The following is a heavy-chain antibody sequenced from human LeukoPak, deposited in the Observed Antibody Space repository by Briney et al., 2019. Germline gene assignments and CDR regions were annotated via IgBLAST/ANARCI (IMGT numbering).Heavy chain of an antibody. CDR1: GGSISSYY. Sequence: PSETLSLTCTVSGGSISSYYWSWIRQPPGKGLEWIGYIYYSGSTNYNPSLKSRVTISVDTSKNQFSLKLSSVTAADTAVYYCARGAGDGYSYDAFDIWGQGTMVTVSS. CDR3: ARGAGDGYSYDAFDI. D-gene: IGHD5-24*01. J-gene: IGHJ3*02. V-gene: IGHV4-59*01. CDR2: IYYSGST.